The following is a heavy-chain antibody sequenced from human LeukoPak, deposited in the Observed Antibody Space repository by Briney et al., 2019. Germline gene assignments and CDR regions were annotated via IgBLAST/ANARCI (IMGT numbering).Heavy chain of an antibody. J-gene: IGHJ4*02. Sequence: GESLKISCNGSGYXFTNYWICWVRQMPGKGLEWMGIIYPGDSDTRYSPSFQGQVTISADKSISTAYLQWSSLKASDTAMYYCARRNSQIGDYWGQGTLVTVSS. CDR2: IYPGDSDT. CDR3: ARRNSQIGDY. CDR1: GYXFTNYW. D-gene: IGHD2/OR15-2a*01. V-gene: IGHV5-51*01.